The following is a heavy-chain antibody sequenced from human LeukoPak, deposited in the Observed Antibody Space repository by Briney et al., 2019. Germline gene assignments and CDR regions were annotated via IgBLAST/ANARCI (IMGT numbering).Heavy chain of an antibody. V-gene: IGHV3-30*04. J-gene: IGHJ3*02. Sequence: GGSLRLSCAASGFTFSSYAMHWVRQAPGKGLEWVAVISFDASNKYYADSVKGRFTISRDNSKNTLSLQMNSLRAEDTALYYCARDKTSAFDIWGQGTMVTVSS. CDR3: ARDKTSAFDI. CDR1: GFTFSSYA. CDR2: ISFDASNK.